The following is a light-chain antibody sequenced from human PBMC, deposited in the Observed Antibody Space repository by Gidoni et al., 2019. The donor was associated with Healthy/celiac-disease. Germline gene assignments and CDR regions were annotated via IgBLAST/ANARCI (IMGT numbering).Light chain of an antibody. CDR1: QSVSSY. CDR2: DAS. Sequence: IVFTQSPATLSLSPVEGATLSCRASQSVSSYSAWYQQTPGQAPRPLIYDASNRATGTPARFSGSGSGTDFTLTISSLEPEDVAVYYCQQRSNWTPDLTFGGGTKVEIK. V-gene: IGKV3-11*01. J-gene: IGKJ4*01. CDR3: QQRSNWTPDLT.